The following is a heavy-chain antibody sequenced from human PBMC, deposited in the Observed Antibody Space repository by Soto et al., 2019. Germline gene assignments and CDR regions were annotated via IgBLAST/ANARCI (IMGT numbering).Heavy chain of an antibody. V-gene: IGHV1-18*04. J-gene: IGHJ4*02. CDR1: GYTFTSYG. CDR3: VRDRRGHGRGGY. CDR2: ISAYNGNT. D-gene: IGHD2-15*01. Sequence: QVQLVQSGAEVKKPGASVKVSCKASGYTFTSYGISWVRQAPGQGLEWMGWISAYNGNTNYAQKLQGRVTMTTDTSTSKASGEVRGQTADDTDGYICVRDRRGHGRGGYWGQGTLVTVSS.